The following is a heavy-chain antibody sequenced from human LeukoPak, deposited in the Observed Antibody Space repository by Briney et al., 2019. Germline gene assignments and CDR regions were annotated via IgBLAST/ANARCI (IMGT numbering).Heavy chain of an antibody. Sequence: GGSLRLSCAASGFTFSSYSMNWVRQAPGKGLEWVSSISSSSSYIYYADSVKGRFTISRDNAKNSLYLQMNSLRAEDTVVYYCARGYCSGGSCWDYFDYWGQGTLVTVSS. CDR3: ARGYCSGGSCWDYFDY. D-gene: IGHD2-15*01. J-gene: IGHJ4*02. CDR1: GFTFSSYS. CDR2: ISSSSSYI. V-gene: IGHV3-21*01.